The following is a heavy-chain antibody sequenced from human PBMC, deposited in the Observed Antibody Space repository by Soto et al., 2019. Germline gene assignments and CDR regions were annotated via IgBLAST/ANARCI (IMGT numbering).Heavy chain of an antibody. J-gene: IGHJ6*02. V-gene: IGHV1-8*01. D-gene: IGHD6-13*01. CDR1: GYTFTSYD. CDR3: AIRGYSSSWYYYYYYGMDV. CDR2: MNPNSGNT. Sequence: QVQLVQSGAEVKKPGASVKVSCKAYGYTFTSYDINWVRQATGQGLEWMGWMNPNSGNTGYAQKFQGRVTMTRNTSIITAYMELSSLRSEDTAVYYCAIRGYSSSWYYYYYYGMDVRGQGTTVTVSS.